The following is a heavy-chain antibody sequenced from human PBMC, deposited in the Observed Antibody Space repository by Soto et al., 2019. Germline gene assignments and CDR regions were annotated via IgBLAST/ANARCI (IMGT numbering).Heavy chain of an antibody. D-gene: IGHD3-10*01. J-gene: IGHJ4*02. CDR1: GGSFSGYY. Sequence: QVQLQQWGAGLLKPSETLSLTCAVYGGSFSGYYWSWIRQPPGKGLEWSGEINHSGSTNYNPSLKSRVTISVDTSKNQFSLKLSSVTAADTAVYYCARGRGVITMVRGVYYFDYWGQGTLVTVSS. V-gene: IGHV4-34*01. CDR3: ARGRGVITMVRGVYYFDY. CDR2: INHSGST.